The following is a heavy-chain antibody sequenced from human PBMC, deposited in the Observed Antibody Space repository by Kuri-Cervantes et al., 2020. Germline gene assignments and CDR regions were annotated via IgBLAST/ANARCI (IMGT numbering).Heavy chain of an antibody. V-gene: IGHV4-4*07. CDR2: IYTSGST. J-gene: IGHJ4*02. D-gene: IGHD3-16*02. CDR3: ARAARLKGRYHYFDY. Sequence: SETLSLTCTVSGGSISSYYWSWIRQPAGKGLEWIGRIYTSGSTNYNPSLKSRVTISVDKSKNQFSLKLSSVTAADTAVYYCARAARLKGRYHYFDYWGQGTLVTVSS. CDR1: GGSISSYY.